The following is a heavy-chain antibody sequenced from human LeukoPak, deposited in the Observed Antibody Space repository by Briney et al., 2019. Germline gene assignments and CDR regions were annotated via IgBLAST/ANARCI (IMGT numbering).Heavy chain of an antibody. CDR1: GFTFSTYS. V-gene: IGHV3-48*01. J-gene: IGHJ4*02. CDR2: ISSSSSTI. CDR3: ARDLLLDDAHY. Sequence: PGGSLRLSCAASGFTFSTYSMNWVRQAPGKGLEWVSYISSSSSTIYYADSVKGRFTISRDNAKNSLYLQMNSLRAEDTAVYYCARDLLLDDAHYWGQGTLVTVSS.